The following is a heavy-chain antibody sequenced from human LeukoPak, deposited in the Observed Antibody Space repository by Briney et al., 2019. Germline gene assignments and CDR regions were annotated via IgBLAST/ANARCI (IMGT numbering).Heavy chain of an antibody. Sequence: PGGSQRLSCAASGFTFSSYSMNRVRQAPGKGLEWVSYISSSSSTIYYADSVKGRFTISRDNAKNSLYLQMNSLRVEDTAVYYCARENYASGSYGDYWGQGTLVTVSS. CDR3: ARENYASGSYGDY. CDR1: GFTFSSYS. D-gene: IGHD3-10*01. V-gene: IGHV3-48*01. CDR2: ISSSSSTI. J-gene: IGHJ4*02.